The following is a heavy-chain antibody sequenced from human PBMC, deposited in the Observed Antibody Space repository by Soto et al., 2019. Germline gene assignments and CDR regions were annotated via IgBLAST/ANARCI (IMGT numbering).Heavy chain of an antibody. V-gene: IGHV3-30*18. CDR3: AKSISIVVVLFDY. Sequence: VTRSCAACGFTYSRSGMQPDHQAPGKGLEWVAVISYDGSNKYYADSVKGRFTISRDNSKNTLYLQMNSLRAEDTAVYYCAKSISIVVVLFDYWGQGTLVTVS. CDR1: GFTYSRSG. J-gene: IGHJ4*02. D-gene: IGHD3-22*01. CDR2: ISYDGSNK.